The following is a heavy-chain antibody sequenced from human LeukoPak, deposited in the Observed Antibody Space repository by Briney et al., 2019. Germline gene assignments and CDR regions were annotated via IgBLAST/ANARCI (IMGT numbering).Heavy chain of an antibody. CDR3: ARVSGIAAAGPINWFDP. Sequence: GGSLRLSCAASGFTFSNYALSWVRQAPGKGLEWVSTISGSAGSTYYTDSVKGRFTISRDNSKNSLYLQMNSLRAEDTAVYYCARVSGIAAAGPINWFDPWGQGTLVTVSS. CDR2: ISGSAGST. V-gene: IGHV3-23*01. J-gene: IGHJ5*02. CDR1: GFTFSNYA. D-gene: IGHD6-13*01.